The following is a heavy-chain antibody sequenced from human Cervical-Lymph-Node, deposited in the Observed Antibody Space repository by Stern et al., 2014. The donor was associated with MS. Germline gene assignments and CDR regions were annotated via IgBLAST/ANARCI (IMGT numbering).Heavy chain of an antibody. CDR3: ARVWTTFSVHYYYGMDV. J-gene: IGHJ6*02. CDR1: GFTLSSYA. Sequence: VQLLESGGGVVQPGRSLRLSCAASGFTLSSYALHWVRQAPGKGLAWVAVISYDGSDKYYANSVKGRFTISRDNSKNTQDLQMNSLRPEDTTVYYCARVWTTFSVHYYYGMDVWGQGTTVTVSS. V-gene: IGHV3-30*01. D-gene: IGHD2/OR15-2a*01. CDR2: ISYDGSDK.